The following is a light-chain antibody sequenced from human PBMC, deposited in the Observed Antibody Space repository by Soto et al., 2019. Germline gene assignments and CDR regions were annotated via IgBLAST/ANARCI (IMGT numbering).Light chain of an antibody. CDR3: SSYASDSSLV. CDR2: EVS. CDR1: SSDVGIYKY. Sequence: QSALTQPASVSGSPGQSITISCTGSSSDVGIYKYVSWYQQHPGTAPRLMIYEVSNRPSGVSNRFSGSKSGNTASLTISGLQAEDEADYYCSSYASDSSLVFGGGTQLTVL. J-gene: IGLJ3*02. V-gene: IGLV2-14*01.